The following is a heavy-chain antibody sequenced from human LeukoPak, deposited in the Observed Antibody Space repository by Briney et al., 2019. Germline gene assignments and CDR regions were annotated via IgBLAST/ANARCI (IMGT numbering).Heavy chain of an antibody. CDR3: ARVGRMVHWAFDI. Sequence: GGSLRLSCAASGFTFSSYSMNWVRQAPGKGLDWVSYISSSSSTINYADSVKGRFTISRDNVKNSLYLQMNSLRAEDTAVYYCARVGRMVHWAFDIWGQGTMVIVSS. D-gene: IGHD1-1*01. CDR1: GFTFSSYS. J-gene: IGHJ3*02. CDR2: ISSSSSTI. V-gene: IGHV3-48*01.